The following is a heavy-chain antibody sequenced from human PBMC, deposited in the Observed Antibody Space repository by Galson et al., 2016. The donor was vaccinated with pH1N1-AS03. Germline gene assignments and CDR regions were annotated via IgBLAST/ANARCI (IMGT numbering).Heavy chain of an antibody. J-gene: IGHJ3*02. Sequence: SVKVSCKASGGTFNTYAISWVRQAPGQGLEWMGRIIPMFNIPDYAQKVQVRVTITADKSTNTAYMELTNLRSDDTALYYCAKGYSATPSGTFDIWGQGTMVTVSS. CDR2: IIPMFNIP. V-gene: IGHV1-69*04. CDR1: GGTFNTYA. D-gene: IGHD1-26*01. CDR3: AKGYSATPSGTFDI.